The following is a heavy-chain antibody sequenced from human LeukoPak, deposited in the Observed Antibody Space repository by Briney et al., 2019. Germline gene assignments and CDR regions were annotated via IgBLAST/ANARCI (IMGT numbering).Heavy chain of an antibody. CDR3: AKDTLMSGSGSFYGDY. CDR2: ISGTGDNT. J-gene: IGHJ4*02. CDR1: GFTFSNYA. V-gene: IGHV3-23*01. Sequence: GGSLRLSCTASGFTFSNYAMSWVRQAPGKGLEWVSAISGTGDNTYYADSVKGRFTISRDNSKNTVYLQMNSLRAEDRAVYYCAKDTLMSGSGSFYGDYWGQGILVTVSS. D-gene: IGHD3-10*01.